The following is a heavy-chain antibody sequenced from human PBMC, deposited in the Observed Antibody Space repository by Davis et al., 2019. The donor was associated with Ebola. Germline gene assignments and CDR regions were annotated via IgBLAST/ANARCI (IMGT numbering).Heavy chain of an antibody. CDR1: GYTFTSYA. CDR2: INAGNGNT. V-gene: IGHV1-3*01. Sequence: AASVKVSCKASGYTFTSYAMHWVRQAPGQGLEWMGWINAGNGNTKYSQKFQGRVTITRDTSASTAYMELSSLRSEDTAVYYCATAHRYNWKFTYWGQGTLVTVSS. D-gene: IGHD1-20*01. CDR3: ATAHRYNWKFTY. J-gene: IGHJ4*02.